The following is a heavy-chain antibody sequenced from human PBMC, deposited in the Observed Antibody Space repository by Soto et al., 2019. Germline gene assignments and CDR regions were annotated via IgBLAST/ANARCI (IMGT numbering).Heavy chain of an antibody. CDR1: GFTFSSYA. Sequence: PGGSLRLSCAASGFTFSSYAMSWVRQAPGKGLEWVSAISGSGGSTYYADSVKGRFTISRDNSKNTLYLQMNSLRAEDTAVYYCARASYSSSWYGYWGQGTLVTVSS. CDR2: ISGSGGST. D-gene: IGHD6-13*01. V-gene: IGHV3-23*01. CDR3: ARASYSSSWYGY. J-gene: IGHJ4*02.